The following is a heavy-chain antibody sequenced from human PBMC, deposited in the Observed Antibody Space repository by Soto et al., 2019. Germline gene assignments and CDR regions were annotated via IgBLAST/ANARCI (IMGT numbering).Heavy chain of an antibody. CDR1: GYTFTSYY. Sequence: ASVKVSCKASGYTFTSYYMHWVRQAPGQGLEWMGIINPSGGSTSYAQKFQGRVTMTRDTSTSTVYMELSSLRSEDTAVYYCAREIVGATTAHYYYGIDVRGQRTTVTVSS. J-gene: IGHJ6*02. V-gene: IGHV1-46*01. CDR3: AREIVGATTAHYYYGIDV. D-gene: IGHD1-26*01. CDR2: INPSGGST.